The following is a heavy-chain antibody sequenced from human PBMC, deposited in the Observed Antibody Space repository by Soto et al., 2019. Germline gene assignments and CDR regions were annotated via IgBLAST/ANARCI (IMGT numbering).Heavy chain of an antibody. CDR2: IDLSGTMT. D-gene: IGHD3-9*01. CDR3: TKDRVPDGLWFFDY. Sequence: PGGSLRLSCAASGFSFSDFSMNWVRQVPGKGLEWVAFIDLSGTMTHYSESVKGRFTISKDKAKETVYLQMNSLRVEDAAVYYCTKDRVPDGLWFFDYWGQGALVIVSS. V-gene: IGHV3-23*05. CDR1: GFSFSDFS. J-gene: IGHJ4*02.